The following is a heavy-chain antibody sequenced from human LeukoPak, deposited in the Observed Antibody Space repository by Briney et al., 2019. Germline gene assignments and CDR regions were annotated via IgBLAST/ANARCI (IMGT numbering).Heavy chain of an antibody. Sequence: GGSLRLSCAASGFTFSSYTVHWVRQAPGKGLEYVSSISSNGGTTYYANSVKGRFTISRDNSKNTLYLQMGSLRGDDMAVYYCARARGEYYHYCMDVWGKGTTVTVSS. CDR3: ARARGEYYHYCMDV. J-gene: IGHJ6*03. V-gene: IGHV3-64*01. D-gene: IGHD3-16*01. CDR2: ISSNGGTT. CDR1: GFTFSSYT.